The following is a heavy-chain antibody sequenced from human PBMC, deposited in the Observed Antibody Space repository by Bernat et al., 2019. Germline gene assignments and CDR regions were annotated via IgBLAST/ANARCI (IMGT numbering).Heavy chain of an antibody. CDR2: IRNKAYGGTT. D-gene: IGHD3-10*01. CDR1: GFIFGDYA. J-gene: IGHJ4*02. Sequence: DVQLVESGGGLVQPGRSLRLSCTPSGFIFGDYAMSWFRQAPGKGLEWVGFIRNKAYGGTTDYAASVKGRFAISRDDSKSIAYLQMNSLKTEDTAVYYCTRDEYGSGSVAFDYWGQGTLVTVSS. V-gene: IGHV3-49*03. CDR3: TRDEYGSGSVAFDY.